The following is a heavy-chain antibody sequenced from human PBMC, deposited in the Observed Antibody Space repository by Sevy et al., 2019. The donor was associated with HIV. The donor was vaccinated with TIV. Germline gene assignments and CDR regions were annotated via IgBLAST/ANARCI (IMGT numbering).Heavy chain of an antibody. D-gene: IGHD3-9*01. CDR1: GFTSSSYA. J-gene: IGHJ4*02. V-gene: IGHV3-23*01. CDR3: ARDRATSATGTLFDY. CDR2: LSDSGVST. Sequence: GGSLRLSCAASGFTSSSYAMSWVRQPPGRGLEWVSTLSDSGVSTYYADSVKGRFTISRDNSKNILYLQMNSLRAEDTAVYYCARDRATSATGTLFDYWGQGTLVTLSS.